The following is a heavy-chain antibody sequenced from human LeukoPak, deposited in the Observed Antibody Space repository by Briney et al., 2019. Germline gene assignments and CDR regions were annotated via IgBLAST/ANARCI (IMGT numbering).Heavy chain of an antibody. V-gene: IGHV3-21*04. CDR1: GFTFSSYA. CDR3: AKGATILTGYYAY. D-gene: IGHD3-9*01. Sequence: PGGSLRLSCAASGFTFSSYAMSWVRQAPGKGLEWVSSITSSSSYIYYADSVKGRFTISRDNAKNSLYLQMNSLRVEDTAFYYCAKGATILTGYYAYWGQGILVTVSS. J-gene: IGHJ4*02. CDR2: ITSSSSYI.